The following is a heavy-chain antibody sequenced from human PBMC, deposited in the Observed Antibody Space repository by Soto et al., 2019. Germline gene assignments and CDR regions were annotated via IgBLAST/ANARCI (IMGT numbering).Heavy chain of an antibody. D-gene: IGHD1-20*01. Sequence: EVHLVESGGGLVKPGRSLRLTCAASGFIFSDYTMNWVRQAPGKGLEWVSSISRGSDYIFYADTVKGRFTISRDNARNSLYLQMTSLRAEDTAVYYCAKDSGCVNNACAYDPWGQGTLVTVSS. J-gene: IGHJ5*02. CDR3: AKDSGCVNNACAYDP. CDR1: GFIFSDYT. CDR2: ISRGSDYI. V-gene: IGHV3-21*01.